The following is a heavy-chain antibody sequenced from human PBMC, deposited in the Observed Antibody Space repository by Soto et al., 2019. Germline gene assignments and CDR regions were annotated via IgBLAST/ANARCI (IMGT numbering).Heavy chain of an antibody. J-gene: IGHJ4*02. Sequence: QVQLQESGPGLVKPSETLSLTCTVSGGSISNYFWVWIRQPPGKGLEWIGYIYYDGRTDYNPSLXGXVXIXXDTPKKKFSLRLSSVTAADTAVYYCARLGNYEGAYWGQGALVTVSS. CDR3: ARLGNYEGAY. CDR1: GGSISNYF. D-gene: IGHD4-4*01. CDR2: IYYDGRT. V-gene: IGHV4-59*08.